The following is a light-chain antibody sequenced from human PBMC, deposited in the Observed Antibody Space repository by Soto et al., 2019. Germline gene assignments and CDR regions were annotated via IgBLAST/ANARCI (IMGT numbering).Light chain of an antibody. J-gene: IGLJ1*01. V-gene: IGLV2-11*01. CDR3: CSYAGSDTFGV. CDR2: DVS. CDR1: SSDVGGYNY. Sequence: QSALTQPRSVSGSPGQSVTISCTGTSSDVGGYNYVSWYQQHPGKAPKLMIYDVSKRPSGVPDRFSGSKSGNTASLTISGRQAEDEADYYCCSYAGSDTFGVFGTGTKLTVL.